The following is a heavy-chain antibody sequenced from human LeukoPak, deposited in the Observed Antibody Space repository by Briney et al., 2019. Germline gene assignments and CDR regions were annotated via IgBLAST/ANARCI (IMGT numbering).Heavy chain of an antibody. J-gene: IGHJ4*02. V-gene: IGHV3-23*01. CDR3: VTEVLVAFYY. CDR1: GFTVTNYA. Sequence: GRCLRLSWASSGFTVTNYAMSCVRQAPGEGLEWVATISGSGATRNYADSVKGRFTISRDNSKNTLYLQINSLRAEDTALYYCVTEVLVAFYYWGQGTLVTVSS. CDR2: ISGSGATR. D-gene: IGHD2-2*01.